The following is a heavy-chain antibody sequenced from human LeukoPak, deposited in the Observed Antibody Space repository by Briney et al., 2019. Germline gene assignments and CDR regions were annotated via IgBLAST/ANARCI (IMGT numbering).Heavy chain of an antibody. V-gene: IGHV3-23*01. CDR2: ISGSGGST. J-gene: IGHJ6*03. CDR1: GFTFSSYG. Sequence: GGSLRLSCAASGFTFSSYGMSWVRQAPGKGLEWVSAISGSGGSTYYADSVKGRFTISRDNSKNTLYLQMNSLRAEDTAVYYCAKEGGGRDYYYYYMDVWGKGTTVTVSS. D-gene: IGHD2-15*01. CDR3: AKEGGGRDYYYYYMDV.